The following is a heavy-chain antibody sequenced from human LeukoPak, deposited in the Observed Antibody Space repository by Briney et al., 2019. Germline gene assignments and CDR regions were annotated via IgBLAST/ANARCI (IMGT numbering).Heavy chain of an antibody. CDR2: IRFDGNNK. Sequence: PGGSLRLSCAASGFTFSNHGMHWVRQAPGKGLEWAAFIRFDGNNKYYADSVKGRFTISRDNSKNTVYLQMNSLRVEDTAVYFCAKNDDSSGYPDYWGQGTLVAVSS. J-gene: IGHJ4*02. V-gene: IGHV3-30*02. CDR3: AKNDDSSGYPDY. D-gene: IGHD3-22*01. CDR1: GFTFSNHG.